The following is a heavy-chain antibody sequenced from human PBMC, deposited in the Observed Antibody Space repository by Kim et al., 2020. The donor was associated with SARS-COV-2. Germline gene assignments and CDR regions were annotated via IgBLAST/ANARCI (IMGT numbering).Heavy chain of an antibody. D-gene: IGHD3-10*01. V-gene: IGHV3-20*04. Sequence: GGSLRLSCAASGFPFDDYGMSWVRQAPGKGLEWVSGINWNGGSTGYADSVKGRFTISRDNAKNSLYLQMNSLRAEDTALYYCARGGARKLLWFGELLESLKRDDFYFYGMDVWGQGTTVTVSS. CDR2: INWNGGST. J-gene: IGHJ6*02. CDR1: GFPFDDYG. CDR3: ARGGARKLLWFGELLESLKRDDFYFYGMDV.